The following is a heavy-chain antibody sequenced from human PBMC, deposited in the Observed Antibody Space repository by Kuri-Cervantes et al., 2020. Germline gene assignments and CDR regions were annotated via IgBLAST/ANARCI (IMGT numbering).Heavy chain of an antibody. V-gene: IGHV4-34*01. J-gene: IGHJ4*02. D-gene: IGHD3-3*01. CDR1: GASFSGYY. CDR3: ARGATIFGVVPDY. Sequence: SETLSLTCDVYGASFSGYYWSWIRQPPGKGLEWIGEVGHSGTTNYNPSLKSRVTISVDTSKNQFSLKLSSVTAADTAVYYCARGATIFGVVPDYWGQGTLVTVSS. CDR2: VGHSGTT.